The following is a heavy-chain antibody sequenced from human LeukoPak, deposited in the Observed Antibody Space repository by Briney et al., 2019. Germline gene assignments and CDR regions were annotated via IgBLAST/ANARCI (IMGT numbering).Heavy chain of an antibody. Sequence: GGSLRLSCAASGFTFRDYYMTWIRQAPGKGLEWISYISRSGDNLYCADSVEGRFTISRDNARNSVYLQMNSLKTEDTAVYYCTTGNFGPYWGQGTLVTVSS. V-gene: IGHV3-11*01. J-gene: IGHJ4*02. CDR1: GFTFRDYY. D-gene: IGHD3-10*01. CDR3: TTGNFGPY. CDR2: ISRSGDNL.